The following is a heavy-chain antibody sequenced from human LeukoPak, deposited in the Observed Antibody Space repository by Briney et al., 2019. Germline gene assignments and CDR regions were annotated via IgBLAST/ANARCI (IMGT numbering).Heavy chain of an antibody. J-gene: IGHJ4*02. CDR3: AGGSGYYFFDY. V-gene: IGHV1-2*02. CDR2: INPDSGGT. D-gene: IGHD5-12*01. CDR1: GYTFTGYY. Sequence: ASVKVSCKASGYTFTGYYMHWVRQAPGHGLEWMGWINPDSGGTNYAQKFQGRVTMTRDTSISTIYMNLRRLTSDDTAVYYRAGGSGYYFFDYWGQGALVTVSS.